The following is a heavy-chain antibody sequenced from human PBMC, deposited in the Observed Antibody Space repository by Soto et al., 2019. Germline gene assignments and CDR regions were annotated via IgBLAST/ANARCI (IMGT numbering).Heavy chain of an antibody. Sequence: QVQLVQSGAEVKKPGSSVKVSCKASGGTFSSYAISWVRQAPGQGLEWMGGIIPIFGTANYAQKFQGRVTITADESTRTAYMELSSLRSEDTAVYYCARWNRGYAEVRHYHYYGMDVWGQGTTVTVSS. V-gene: IGHV1-69*01. J-gene: IGHJ6*02. CDR2: IIPIFGTA. CDR3: ARWNRGYAEVRHYHYYGMDV. D-gene: IGHD2-15*01. CDR1: GGTFSSYA.